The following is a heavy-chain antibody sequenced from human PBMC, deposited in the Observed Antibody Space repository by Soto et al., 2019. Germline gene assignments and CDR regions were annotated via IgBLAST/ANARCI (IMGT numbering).Heavy chain of an antibody. J-gene: IGHJ4*02. CDR1: GGTFSSYA. CDR2: IIPIFGTA. V-gene: IGHV1-69*13. D-gene: IGHD6-6*01. CDR3: ASADEGKYSSSSGFDY. Sequence: ASVKVSCKASGGTFSSYAISWVRQAPGQGLEWMGGIIPIFGTANYAQKFQGRVTITADESTSTAYMELSSLRSEDTAVYYCASADEGKYSSSSGFDYWGQGTLVTVSS.